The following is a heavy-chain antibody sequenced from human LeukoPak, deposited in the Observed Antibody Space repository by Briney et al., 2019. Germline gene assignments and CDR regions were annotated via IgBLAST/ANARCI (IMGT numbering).Heavy chain of an antibody. J-gene: IGHJ4*02. V-gene: IGHV1-46*01. CDR2: INPSGGST. Sequence: ASVKVSCKASRYTHTRHYMHRVRQAPGQGLEWMVIINPSGGSTKYAQKFQGRVTMTRHTSASTVYMELSSVRSEDTAVYFCAIWAGAANNGLWSGPFDYWGQGALVTVSS. CDR1: RYTHTRHY. D-gene: IGHD3-3*01. CDR3: AIWAGAANNGLWSGPFDY.